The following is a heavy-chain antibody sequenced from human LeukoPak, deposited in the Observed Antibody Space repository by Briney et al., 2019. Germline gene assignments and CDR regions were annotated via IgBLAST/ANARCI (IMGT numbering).Heavy chain of an antibody. CDR1: GFIFSNYA. D-gene: IGHD5-18*01. Sequence: GGSLRLSCAASGFIFSNYAMSWVRQAPGKGLEWVSSISSGSRYMYYADSVKGRFTISRDNAKNSLYLQMNSLRAEDTAVYYCARGEVTLDYWGQGTLVTVSS. CDR2: ISSGSRYM. CDR3: ARGEVTLDY. V-gene: IGHV3-21*01. J-gene: IGHJ4*02.